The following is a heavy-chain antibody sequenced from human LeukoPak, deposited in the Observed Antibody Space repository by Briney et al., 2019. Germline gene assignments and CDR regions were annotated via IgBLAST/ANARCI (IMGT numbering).Heavy chain of an antibody. CDR1: GFTFDDYA. CDR3: AKVEAYGDYVGPFDY. CDR2: ISWNSGSI. D-gene: IGHD4-17*01. J-gene: IGHJ4*02. V-gene: IGHV3-9*01. Sequence: GGSLRLSCAASGFTFDDYAMHWVRQAPGKGLEWVSGISWNSGSIGYADSVKGRFTISRDNAKNSLYLQMNSLRAEDTALYYCAKVEAYGDYVGPFDYWGQGTLVTVSS.